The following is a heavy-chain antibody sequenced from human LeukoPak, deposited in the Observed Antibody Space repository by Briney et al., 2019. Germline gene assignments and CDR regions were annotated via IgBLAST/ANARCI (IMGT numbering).Heavy chain of an antibody. V-gene: IGHV3-30*03. CDR1: GFTFSSYG. CDR3: ARGSNSGYSIDY. CDR2: ISFDANNI. Sequence: GGSLRLSCAASGFTFSSYGMHWVRQAPGRGLEWVAVISFDANNIYYADSVKGRFTISRDNSKNTLYLQMNSLRAEDTAVYFCARGSNSGYSIDYWGQGTLATVSS. J-gene: IGHJ4*02. D-gene: IGHD3-22*01.